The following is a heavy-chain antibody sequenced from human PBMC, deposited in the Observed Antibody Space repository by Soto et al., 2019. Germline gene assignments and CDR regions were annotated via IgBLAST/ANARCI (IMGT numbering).Heavy chain of an antibody. CDR3: ARALGSWGAYYFDY. V-gene: IGHV2-5*02. J-gene: IGHJ4*02. D-gene: IGHD3-16*01. Sequence: QITLKESGPPLVKPTQTLTLTCTVSGFSLNTYGVGVGWIRQPPGKALEWLALIYWDDDKRSSPSLKSRLTSTKDTPKIQVVLTMTHMDPVDTVTYYCARALGSWGAYYFDYWGQGTLVTVSS. CDR1: GFSLNTYGVG. CDR2: IYWDDDK.